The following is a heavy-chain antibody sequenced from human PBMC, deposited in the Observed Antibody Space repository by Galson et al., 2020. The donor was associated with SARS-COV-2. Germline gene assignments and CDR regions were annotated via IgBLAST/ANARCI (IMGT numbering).Heavy chain of an antibody. CDR2: IYTSGST. CDR1: GGSISSYY. V-gene: IGHV4-4*07. J-gene: IGHJ6*02. Sequence: ETSETLSLTCTVSGGSISSYYWSWIRQPAGKGLEWIGRIYTSGSTNYNPSLKSRVTMSVDTSKNQFSLKLSSVTAADTAVYYCARGTVTRRGAYYYYGMDVWGQGTTVTVSS. D-gene: IGHD4-4*01. CDR3: ARGTVTRRGAYYYYGMDV.